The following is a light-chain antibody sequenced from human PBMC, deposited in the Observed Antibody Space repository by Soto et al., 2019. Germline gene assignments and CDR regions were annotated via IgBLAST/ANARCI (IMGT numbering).Light chain of an antibody. CDR2: DVS. Sequence: QSALTQPPSASGSPGQSVTISCTGTSSDVGAYNFVSWFQQHPGKAPKLMIYDVSKRPSGVPDRFSGSKSGNTASLTVSGLQAEDEADYYFSSYAVGNNYVFGTGTKLTVL. J-gene: IGLJ1*01. V-gene: IGLV2-8*01. CDR3: SSYAVGNNYV. CDR1: SSDVGAYNF.